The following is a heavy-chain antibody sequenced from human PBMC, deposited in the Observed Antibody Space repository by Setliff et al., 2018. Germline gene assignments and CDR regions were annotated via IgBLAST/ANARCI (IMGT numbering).Heavy chain of an antibody. V-gene: IGHV3-48*03. J-gene: IGHJ3*02. CDR3: ARSEANGGHDPFDI. CDR1: GFFFRSYE. Sequence: RGSLRLSCAASGFFFRSYEMNWVRQTPGKGLEWVSYINSGGTKIYYADSVEGRFTISRDNGKNSLFLQMNSVRAEDTAVYYCARSEANGGHDPFDIWGQGTMVTVSS. CDR2: INSGGTKI. D-gene: IGHD5-12*01.